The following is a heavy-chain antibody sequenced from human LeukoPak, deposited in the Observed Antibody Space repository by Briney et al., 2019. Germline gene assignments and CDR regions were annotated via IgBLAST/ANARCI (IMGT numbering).Heavy chain of an antibody. J-gene: IGHJ4*02. D-gene: IGHD6-19*01. V-gene: IGHV3-21*01. CDR1: GFTFSSYS. Sequence: GASLRLSCAASGFTFSSYSINWVRQAPGRGLEWVSSISSGSSYIYYAASVKGRFTISRDNAKNSLYLQMNSLRVEDTAVYYCGREKHQWLVGPDYWGQGTLVTVSS. CDR2: ISSGSSYI. CDR3: GREKHQWLVGPDY.